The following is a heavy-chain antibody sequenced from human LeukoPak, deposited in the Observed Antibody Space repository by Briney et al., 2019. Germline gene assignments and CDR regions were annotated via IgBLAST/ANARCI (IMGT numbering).Heavy chain of an antibody. D-gene: IGHD3-9*01. J-gene: IGHJ4*02. CDR3: AGTRAGVEDYREILTGYSSPRGFDR. V-gene: IGHV4-39*07. CDR2: MYYSGST. CDR1: GGSISISSYY. Sequence: PSETLSLTCTVSGGSISISSYYCGWVRQPPGKGLEWIGSMYYSGSTYYNPSLKSRVTISVDTSKNQFSLKLTSVTAADTAVYYCAGTRAGVEDYREILTGYSSPRGFDRWGQGTLVTVSS.